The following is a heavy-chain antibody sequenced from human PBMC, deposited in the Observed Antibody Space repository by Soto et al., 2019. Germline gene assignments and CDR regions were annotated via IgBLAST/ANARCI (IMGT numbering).Heavy chain of an antibody. CDR3: ASFYSNYEAH. CDR1: GGSFSGYY. D-gene: IGHD4-4*01. J-gene: IGHJ4*02. Sequence: SETLSLTCAVYGGSFSGYYWSWIRQPPGKGLEWIVEINHSGSTNYNPSLKSRVTISVDTSKIQFSLKLSPVTAADTAVYYCASFYSNYEAHWGQGTLVTVSS. V-gene: IGHV4-34*01. CDR2: INHSGST.